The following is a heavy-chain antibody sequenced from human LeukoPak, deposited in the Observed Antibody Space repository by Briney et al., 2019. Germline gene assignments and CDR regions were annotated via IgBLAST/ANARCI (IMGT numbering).Heavy chain of an antibody. CDR1: GYRFSDHY. Sequence: GASVKVSCKAPGYRFSDHYIHWVRQAPGQGLEWMGWISPHNGDTNYEQMFQGRLTLTRDTSISTGYMEVSRLRSDDAAVYYCAREGTVRELDYWGQGTLVTVSS. J-gene: IGHJ1*01. CDR3: AREGTVRELDY. D-gene: IGHD3/OR15-3a*01. V-gene: IGHV1-2*02. CDR2: ISPHNGDT.